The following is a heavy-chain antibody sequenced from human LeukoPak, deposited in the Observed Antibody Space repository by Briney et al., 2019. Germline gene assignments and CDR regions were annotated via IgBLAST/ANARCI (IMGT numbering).Heavy chain of an antibody. D-gene: IGHD1-7*01. Sequence: PSETLSLTCTVSGDSVSGFYWTWIRQPAGKGLEWIGRNYINGSSSYNPSLKSRVTMSVDTSKNQFSLKLTSVTAADTAVYYCARDPKTKSLPRSYRAVGEKGTTAPVP. CDR2: NYINGSS. J-gene: IGHJ6*03. V-gene: IGHV4-4*07. CDR1: GDSVSGFY. CDR3: ARDPKTKSLPRSYRAV.